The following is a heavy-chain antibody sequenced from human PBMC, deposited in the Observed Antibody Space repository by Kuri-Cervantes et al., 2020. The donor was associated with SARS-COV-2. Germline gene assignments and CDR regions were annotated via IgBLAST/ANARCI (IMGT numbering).Heavy chain of an antibody. CDR1: GFTFSSYS. Sequence: GESLKISCAASGFTFSSYSMNWVRQAPGKGPEWVSYISSSSSTIYYADSVKGRFTISRDNAKNSLYLQMNSLRAEDTAVYYCARADLTYYYGSGSYGAGTDVWGQGTTVTVSS. V-gene: IGHV3-48*01. CDR2: ISSSSSTI. CDR3: ARADLTYYYGSGSYGAGTDV. J-gene: IGHJ6*02. D-gene: IGHD3-10*01.